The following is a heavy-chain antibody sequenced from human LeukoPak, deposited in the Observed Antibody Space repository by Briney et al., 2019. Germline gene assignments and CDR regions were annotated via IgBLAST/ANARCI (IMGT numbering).Heavy chain of an antibody. CDR1: GYTFTSYA. CDR3: ARGTPARHYYDR. J-gene: IGHJ3*02. V-gene: IGHV1-3*01. CDR2: INAGNGNT. Sequence: ASVKVSCKASGYTFTSYAMHWVRQAPGQRLEWMGWINAGNGNTKYSQKFQGRVTITRDTSASTAYMELSSLRSEDTAVYYCARGTPARHYYDRWGQGTMVTVSS. D-gene: IGHD3-10*01.